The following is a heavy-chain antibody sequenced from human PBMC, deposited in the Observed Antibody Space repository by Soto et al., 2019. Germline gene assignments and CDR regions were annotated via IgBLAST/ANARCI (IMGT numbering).Heavy chain of an antibody. CDR3: AKHLGGYLIDL. CDR2: ISGGGGTT. Sequence: PGGSLRLSCAVSGVSLNSYSMSWVRQPPGKGLEWVASISGGGGTTNYADSVKGRFTISRDNSKDTLYVQKYSVRAEEIAIYYCAKHLGGYLIDLWGQGTMVTVSS. D-gene: IGHD3-16*01. V-gene: IGHV3-23*01. J-gene: IGHJ5*02. CDR1: GVSLNSYS.